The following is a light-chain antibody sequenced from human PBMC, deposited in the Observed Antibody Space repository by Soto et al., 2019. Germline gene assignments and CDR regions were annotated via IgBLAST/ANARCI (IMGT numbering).Light chain of an antibody. Sequence: TQSLAALSLSTGERATLSCRASQSVSSYLAWYQQKPGQAPRLLIYSTSSRATGIPDRFSGSGSGTDFTLTICFLEPEDCALYYSTHSGNPPCPFGQ. J-gene: IGKJ1*01. V-gene: IGKV3-11*01. CDR2: STS. CDR1: QSVSSY. CDR3: THSGNPPCP.